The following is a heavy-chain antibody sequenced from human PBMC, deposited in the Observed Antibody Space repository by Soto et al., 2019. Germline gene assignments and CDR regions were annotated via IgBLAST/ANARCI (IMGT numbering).Heavy chain of an antibody. CDR2: IYYSGTT. J-gene: IGHJ6*02. CDR3: ARYKSNYYYGMDV. V-gene: IGHV4-39*01. D-gene: IGHD1-20*01. Sequence: SSETLSLTCTVSGDSITSNSYFWAWIRQPPGKGLEWIGSIYYSGTTYYNPSLKSRVTISVDRSKNQFSLKLSSVTAADTAVYYCARYKSNYYYGMDVWGQGTTVTVSS. CDR1: GDSITSNSYF.